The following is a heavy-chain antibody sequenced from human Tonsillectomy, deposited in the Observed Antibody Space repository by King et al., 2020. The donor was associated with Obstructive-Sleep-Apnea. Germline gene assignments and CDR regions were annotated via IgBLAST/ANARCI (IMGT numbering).Heavy chain of an antibody. CDR3: AGRRYGGNSFDN. V-gene: IGHV3-48*04. D-gene: IGHD4-23*01. CDR2: ITSSSKIT. J-gene: IGHJ4*02. CDR1: GFNLSSFS. Sequence: VQLVESGGGLVQPEGSLRLSCAASGFNLSSFSMNWVRQAPGKGLEWLSYITSSSKITYYVDSVKGRFTISRDNAKNSPYLPMNSLRAEDTAVYYCAGRRYGGNSFDNWGQGTLVTVAS.